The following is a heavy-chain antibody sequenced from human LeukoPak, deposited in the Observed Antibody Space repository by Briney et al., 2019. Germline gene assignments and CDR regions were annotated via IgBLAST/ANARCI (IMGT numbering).Heavy chain of an antibody. D-gene: IGHD3-22*01. V-gene: IGHV4-39*01. CDR1: AGSISSYY. CDR3: ARVFRYYYDSTGSFDY. Sequence: SETLSLTCTVSAGSISSYYWGWIRQPPGKGLEWIGSIYYSGSTYYNPSLKSRVTISVDTSKNQFSLKLSSVTAADTAVYYCARVFRYYYDSTGSFDYWGQGTLVTVSS. CDR2: IYYSGST. J-gene: IGHJ4*02.